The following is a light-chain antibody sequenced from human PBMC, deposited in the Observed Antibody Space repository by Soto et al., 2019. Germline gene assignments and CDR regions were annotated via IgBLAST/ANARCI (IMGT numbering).Light chain of an antibody. Sequence: DIQMTQSPSSLSASVGDRVTITCRASQGISNHLAWYQQKPGKVPKLLIYAASTLQSGVPSRFSGSGSGTDFTLTISSLQPEDVATYYCQKYNSAPQWTFGQGTKV. V-gene: IGKV1-27*01. CDR1: QGISNH. CDR2: AAS. J-gene: IGKJ1*01. CDR3: QKYNSAPQWT.